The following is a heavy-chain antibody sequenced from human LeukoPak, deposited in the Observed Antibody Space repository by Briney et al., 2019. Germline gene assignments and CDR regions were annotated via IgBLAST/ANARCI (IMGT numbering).Heavy chain of an antibody. D-gene: IGHD3-22*01. Sequence: GASVKVSCKASGYTFTGYYMHWVRQAPGQALEWMGWINPNSGGTNYAQKFQGRVTMTRDTSISTAYMELSRLRSDDTAVYYCGRDERYDSSGYPFDYWGQGTLVTVSS. CDR2: INPNSGGT. J-gene: IGHJ4*02. CDR1: GYTFTGYY. CDR3: GRDERYDSSGYPFDY. V-gene: IGHV1-2*02.